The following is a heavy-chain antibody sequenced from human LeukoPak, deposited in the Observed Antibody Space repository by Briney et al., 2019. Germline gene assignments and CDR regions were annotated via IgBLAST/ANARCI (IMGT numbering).Heavy chain of an antibody. CDR2: INGYNGNT. Sequence: ASVKVSCKASGYIFTNFGISWVRQARGQGLEWMGWINGYNGNTKYVQKFQGRVTMTTDTSTSTAYMELRSLRSDDTAVYYCARDLTHRRNYDNSGYQIVPAFWGQGTLVTVSS. D-gene: IGHD3-22*01. V-gene: IGHV1-18*01. CDR1: GYIFTNFG. J-gene: IGHJ4*02. CDR3: ARDLTHRRNYDNSGYQIVPAF.